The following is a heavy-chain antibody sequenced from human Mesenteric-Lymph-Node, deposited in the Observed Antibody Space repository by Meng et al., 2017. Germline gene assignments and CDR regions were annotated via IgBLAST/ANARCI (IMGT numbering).Heavy chain of an antibody. J-gene: IGHJ4*02. CDR1: GGTFSSYA. Sequence: QVRRGQAGAVVKKPGSSVKVSCKASGGTFSSYAISWVRQAPGQGLEWMGGIIPIFGTANYAQKFQGRVTITADESTSTAYMELSSLRSEDTAVYYCARVDSSGWYLFDYWGRGTLVTVSS. V-gene: IGHV1-69*01. D-gene: IGHD6-19*01. CDR3: ARVDSSGWYLFDY. CDR2: IIPIFGTA.